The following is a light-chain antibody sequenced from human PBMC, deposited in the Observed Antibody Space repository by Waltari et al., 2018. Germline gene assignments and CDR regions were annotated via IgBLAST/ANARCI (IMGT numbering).Light chain of an antibody. CDR2: GAS. V-gene: IGKV3-20*01. CDR1: QSVGSSY. J-gene: IGKJ2*01. Sequence: EIVLTQSPGTLSLSPGERATLSCRASQSVGSSYLAWYQPKPGQAPRLLIYGASSRATGIPDRFSASGSGTDFTLTISRLEPEDFAVYYCQQYGSSQYTFGQGTNLEIK. CDR3: QQYGSSQYT.